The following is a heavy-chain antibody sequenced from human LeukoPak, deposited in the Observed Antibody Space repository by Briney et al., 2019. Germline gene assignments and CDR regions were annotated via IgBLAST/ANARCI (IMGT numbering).Heavy chain of an antibody. V-gene: IGHV4-39*01. CDR1: GGSLRSNVYY. Sequence: PSGTLSLTCTVSGGSLRSNVYYWGWIRQPPGKGLEWIATIYYSGSSYYTPSLESRATISLDTSKNQFSLKVNSVTAADTALYYCAATTRIAVTGTVLDYWGQGTLVTVSS. D-gene: IGHD6-19*01. J-gene: IGHJ4*02. CDR3: AATTRIAVTGTVLDY. CDR2: IYYSGSS.